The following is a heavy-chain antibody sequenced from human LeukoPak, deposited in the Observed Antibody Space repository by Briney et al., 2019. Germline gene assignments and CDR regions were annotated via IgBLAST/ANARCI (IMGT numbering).Heavy chain of an antibody. CDR2: ITASGSNS. CDR3: ARDGAPYGSGSHSLDY. CDR1: GFSFSIYG. V-gene: IGHV3-48*01. J-gene: IGHJ4*02. Sequence: PGGSLRLSCAASGFSFSIYGISWVRQAPGKGLEWVSYITASGSNSYHADSVKGRFSISRDNSKNTLYLQMNSLRAEDTAVYYCARDGAPYGSGSHSLDYWGQGTLVTVSS. D-gene: IGHD3-10*01.